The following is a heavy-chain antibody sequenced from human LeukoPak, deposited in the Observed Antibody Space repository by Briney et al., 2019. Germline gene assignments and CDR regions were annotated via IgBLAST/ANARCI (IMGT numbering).Heavy chain of an antibody. V-gene: IGHV3-33*06. CDR1: GFTFSSYG. J-gene: IGHJ4*02. CDR3: AKVYTTSGTGDFFNY. Sequence: PGGSLRLSCAASGFTFSSYGMHWVRQAPGKGLEWVAVIWYDGSNKYYADSVKGRFTISRDNSKNTLNLQMNSLRAEDTAIYYCAKVYTTSGTGDFFNYWGQGTLVTVSS. D-gene: IGHD6-13*01. CDR2: IWYDGSNK.